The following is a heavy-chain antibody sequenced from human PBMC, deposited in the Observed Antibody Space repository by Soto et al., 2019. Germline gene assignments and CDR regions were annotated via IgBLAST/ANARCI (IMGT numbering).Heavy chain of an antibody. CDR2: IYYSGST. V-gene: IGHV4-59*08. CDR1: GSASRCCC. J-gene: IGHJ6*02. CDR3: ARHVHPYYYGMDV. D-gene: IGHD6-6*01. Sequence: SSETLSLTWTVCGSASRCCCSTWIWQPPGKGLEWIGSIYYSGSTNYNPSLKSRVTISVDTSKNQFSLKLSSVTAADTAVYYCARHVHPYYYGMDVWGQGTTVTVSS.